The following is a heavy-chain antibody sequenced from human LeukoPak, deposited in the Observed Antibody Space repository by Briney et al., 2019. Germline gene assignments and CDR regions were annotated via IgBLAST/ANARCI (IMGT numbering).Heavy chain of an antibody. V-gene: IGHV3-11*06. J-gene: IGHJ4*02. CDR2: ITSSGSYT. Sequence: GGSLRLSCAASGFTFTDYYTTWIRQPPGKGLEWVSYITSSGSYTNYADSLKRRFTISRDNANNSLYLQMNSLRVDDSAVYYCARYPVGNYDSGFDYWGQGSLVTVSS. CDR3: ARYPVGNYDSGFDY. CDR1: GFTFTDYY. D-gene: IGHD5-12*01.